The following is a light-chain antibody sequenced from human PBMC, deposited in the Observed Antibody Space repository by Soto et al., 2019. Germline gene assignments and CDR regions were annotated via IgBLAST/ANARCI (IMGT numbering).Light chain of an antibody. CDR2: GAS. Sequence: EIVLTQSPGPLPLSPGERATLSCRASQSVSSSYLASYQQKPGQAPRLRIYGASSRATGLPDRFSGSWSGTDFTITISRLDPEDFAVYYCQQYGSEYTFGQRTKLEIK. V-gene: IGKV3-20*01. CDR1: QSVSSSY. J-gene: IGKJ2*01. CDR3: QQYGSEYT.